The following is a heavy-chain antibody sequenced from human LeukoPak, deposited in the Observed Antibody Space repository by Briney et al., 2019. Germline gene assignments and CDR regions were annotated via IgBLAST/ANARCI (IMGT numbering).Heavy chain of an antibody. V-gene: IGHV1-69*05. CDR1: GGTFSSYA. CDR3: ARGGPSDFDY. CDR2: IIPIFGTA. J-gene: IGHJ4*02. Sequence: ASVKVSCKASGGTFSSYAISWVRQAPGQGLEWMGGIIPIFGTANYAQTFLGRVTITTDESTSTAYMELSSLRSEDTAVYYCARGGPSDFDYWGQGTLVTVSS.